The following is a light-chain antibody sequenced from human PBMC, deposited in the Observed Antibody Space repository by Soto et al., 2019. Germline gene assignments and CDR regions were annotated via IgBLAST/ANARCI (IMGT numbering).Light chain of an antibody. CDR2: GAS. CDR1: QSVSSSY. J-gene: IGKJ3*01. V-gene: IGKV3-20*01. Sequence: EIVLTQSPGTLSLSPGEGATLSCRASQSVSSSYLAWYQQKPGQAPRPLIYGASTRATGIPDRFSGSGSGTDFTLTISRLEPEDFAVYYCQQYGSSPFTFGPGDQGGYQ. CDR3: QQYGSSPFT.